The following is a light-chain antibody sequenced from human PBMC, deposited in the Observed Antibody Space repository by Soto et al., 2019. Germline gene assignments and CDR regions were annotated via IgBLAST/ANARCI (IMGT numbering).Light chain of an antibody. CDR1: QSISNH. J-gene: IGKJ4*01. V-gene: IGKV1-39*01. Sequence: DIQMTQSPSSLSASVEDRVIITCRASQSISNHLNWYQQKPGKAPKLLSYAASSLQSGVPSRFSGSGSGTDFTLTISSLQPEDFATYYCQQSYSTPLTFGGGTKV. CDR2: AAS. CDR3: QQSYSTPLT.